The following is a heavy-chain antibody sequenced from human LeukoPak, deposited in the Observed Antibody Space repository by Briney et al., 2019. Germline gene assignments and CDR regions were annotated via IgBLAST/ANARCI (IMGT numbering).Heavy chain of an antibody. CDR3: ARGDELLWFGEFQDY. Sequence: GGSLRLSCAASGFTFSSYAMHWVRQAPGKGLEWVAVISYDGSNKYYADSVKVRFTISRDNSKNTLYLQMNSLRAEDTAVYYCARGDELLWFGEFQDYWGQGTLVTVSS. CDR2: ISYDGSNK. D-gene: IGHD3-10*01. V-gene: IGHV3-30-3*01. CDR1: GFTFSSYA. J-gene: IGHJ4*02.